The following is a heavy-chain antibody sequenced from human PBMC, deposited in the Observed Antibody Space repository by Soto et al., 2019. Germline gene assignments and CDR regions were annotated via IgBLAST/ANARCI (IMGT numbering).Heavy chain of an antibody. J-gene: IGHJ4*02. D-gene: IGHD3-3*01. CDR2: ISYDGSNK. Sequence: QVQLVESGGGVVQPGRSLRLSCAASGFTFSSYAMHWVRQAPGKGLEWVAVISYDGSNKYYADSVKGRFTISRDNSKNELYLQMNSLRAEGPAVYYCASLVGPAGSDLEWFSRNFDYWGQGTLVTVSS. V-gene: IGHV3-30-3*01. CDR3: ASLVGPAGSDLEWFSRNFDY. CDR1: GFTFSSYA.